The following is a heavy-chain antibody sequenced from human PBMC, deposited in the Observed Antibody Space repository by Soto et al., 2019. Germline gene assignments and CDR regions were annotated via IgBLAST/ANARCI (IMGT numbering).Heavy chain of an antibody. CDR3: ARDPTSLDIVVVVAAPADY. V-gene: IGHV1-3*01. CDR2: INAGNGNT. J-gene: IGHJ4*02. D-gene: IGHD2-15*01. CDR1: GYTFTSYA. Sequence: QVQLVQSGAEVKKPGASVKVSCKASGYTFTSYAMHWVRQAPGQRLEWMGWINAGNGNTKYSQKFQGRVTITRDTSARTAYMELSSLRSEDTAVYYCARDPTSLDIVVVVAAPADYWGQGTLVSVSS.